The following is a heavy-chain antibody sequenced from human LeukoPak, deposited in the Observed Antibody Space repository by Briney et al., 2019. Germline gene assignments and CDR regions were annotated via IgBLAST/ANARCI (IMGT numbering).Heavy chain of an antibody. CDR2: IYHSGSM. CDR1: GYSISSGYY. D-gene: IGHD3-22*01. V-gene: IGHV4-38-2*02. CDR3: ARGSYYYDSSGYYTLDY. J-gene: IGHJ4*02. Sequence: SETLSLTCSVSGYSISSGYYWGWIRQPPGKGLEWIGSIYHSGSMYYNPSLKSRVTISVDTSKNQFSLKLSSVTAADTAVYYCARGSYYYDSSGYYTLDYWGQGTLVTVSS.